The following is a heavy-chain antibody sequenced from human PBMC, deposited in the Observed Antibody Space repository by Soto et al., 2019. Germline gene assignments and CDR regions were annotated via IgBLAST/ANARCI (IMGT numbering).Heavy chain of an antibody. V-gene: IGHV4-38-2*01. D-gene: IGHD3-3*01. CDR1: SYVIESGHY. J-gene: IGHJ3*01. CDR2: IYDSGTT. Sequence: PSETLSLACVVSSYVIESGHYWGWVRQPPGKGLEWVGSIYDSGTTYYNPSLRSRVTISADTSKNQFSLSLTSVTAADTAVYYCVRSPQYYTPGSSHIDYWGQGTMVTVSS. CDR3: VRSPQYYTPGSSHIDY.